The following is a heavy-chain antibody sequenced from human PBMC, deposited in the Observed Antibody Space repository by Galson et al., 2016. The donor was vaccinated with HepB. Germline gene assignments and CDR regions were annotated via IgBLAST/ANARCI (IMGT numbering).Heavy chain of an antibody. CDR2: ISGSGGGT. J-gene: IGHJ4*02. Sequence: SLRLSCAASGFTFSSYAMTWARQAPGKGLEWVSGISGSGGGTYYADSVKGRVTISRDNSKNTLYLQMNSLTDEDTAVYYCAKASGYSYGWYVYWGQGTLVTVSS. V-gene: IGHV3-23*01. CDR1: GFTFSSYA. D-gene: IGHD5-18*01. CDR3: AKASGYSYGWYVY.